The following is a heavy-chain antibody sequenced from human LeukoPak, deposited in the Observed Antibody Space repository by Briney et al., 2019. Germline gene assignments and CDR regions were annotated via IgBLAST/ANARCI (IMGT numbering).Heavy chain of an antibody. Sequence: SETLSLTCTVSGGSISSYYWSWIRQPPGKGLEWIGYIYYSGSTNYNPSLKSRVTISVDTSKNQFSLKLSSVTAADTAVYYCARAEKYDSSGYPTVEYWGQGTLVTVSS. CDR1: GGSISSYY. J-gene: IGHJ4*02. V-gene: IGHV4-59*12. D-gene: IGHD3-22*01. CDR3: ARAEKYDSSGYPTVEY. CDR2: IYYSGST.